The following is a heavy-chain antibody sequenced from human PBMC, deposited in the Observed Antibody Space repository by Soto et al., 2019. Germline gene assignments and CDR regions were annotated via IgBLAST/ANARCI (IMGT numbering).Heavy chain of an antibody. CDR1: GFTFSSYA. D-gene: IGHD3-10*01. V-gene: IGHV3-23*01. CDR2: ISGSGGST. J-gene: IGHJ6*02. Sequence: GGSLRLSCAASGFTFSSYAMSWVRRAPGKGLEWVSAISGSGGSTYYADSVKGRFTISRDNSKNTLYLQMNSLRAEDTAVYYCAKATGIYYGSGTPLGIYGMDVWGQGTTVTVSS. CDR3: AKATGIYYGSGTPLGIYGMDV.